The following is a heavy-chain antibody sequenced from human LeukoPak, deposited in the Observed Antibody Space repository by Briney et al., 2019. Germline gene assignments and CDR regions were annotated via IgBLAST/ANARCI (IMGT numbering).Heavy chain of an antibody. CDR1: GFTFSSYS. CDR3: ARETAQYCSGGSCPCFDY. CDR2: ISSSSSYI. D-gene: IGHD2-15*01. J-gene: IGHJ4*02. Sequence: GGSLRLSCAASGFTFSSYSMNWVRQAPGKGLEWVSSISSSSSYIYYADSVKGRFTISRDNAKNSLYLQMNSLRAEDTAVYYCARETAQYCSGGSCPCFDYWGQGTLVTVSS. V-gene: IGHV3-21*01.